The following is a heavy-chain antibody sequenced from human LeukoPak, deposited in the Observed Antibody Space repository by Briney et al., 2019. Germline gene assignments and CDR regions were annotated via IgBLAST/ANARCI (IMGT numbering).Heavy chain of an antibody. D-gene: IGHD3-10*01. Sequence: SETLSLTCTVPGDSIRTYYWTWIRQPPGKGLEWLGYIFYTGTTNYKPSLKSRVTISVDLPKNQFSLRLTSLTAADTAVYFCARMNYYGSYYFDFWGQGTLVTVSS. V-gene: IGHV4-59*01. CDR2: IFYTGTT. CDR1: GDSIRTYY. J-gene: IGHJ4*02. CDR3: ARMNYYGSYYFDF.